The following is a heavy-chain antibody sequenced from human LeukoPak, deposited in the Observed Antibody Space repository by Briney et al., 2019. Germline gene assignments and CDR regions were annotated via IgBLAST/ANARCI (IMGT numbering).Heavy chain of an antibody. Sequence: PGGSLRLSCAASGFTFSSYAMSWVRQAPGKGLEWVSAISGSGGSTYYADSVKGRFTISRDNAKNSLYLQMNSLRAEDTAVYYCARVVSGHNWNDKGSDSDYWGQGTLVTVSS. J-gene: IGHJ4*02. D-gene: IGHD1-1*01. V-gene: IGHV3-23*01. CDR3: ARVVSGHNWNDKGSDSDY. CDR2: ISGSGGST. CDR1: GFTFSSYA.